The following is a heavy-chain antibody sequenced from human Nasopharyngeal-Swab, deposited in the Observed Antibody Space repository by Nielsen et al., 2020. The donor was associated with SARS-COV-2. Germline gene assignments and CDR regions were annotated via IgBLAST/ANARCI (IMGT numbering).Heavy chain of an antibody. CDR3: ARGVITSKVNWFDP. V-gene: IGHV4-31*03. D-gene: IGHD4-23*01. CDR1: GGSISSGGYY. Sequence: SETLSLTCTVSGGSISSGGYYWSWIRQHPGKGLEWIGYIYYSGSTNYNPSLKSRVTISVDTSKNQFSLKLSSVTAADTAVYYCARGVITSKVNWFDPWGQGTLVTVSS. CDR2: IYYSGST. J-gene: IGHJ5*02.